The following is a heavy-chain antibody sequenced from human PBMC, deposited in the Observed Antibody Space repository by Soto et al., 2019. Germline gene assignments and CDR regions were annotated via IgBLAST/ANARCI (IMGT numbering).Heavy chain of an antibody. CDR2: IIPIFGTA. J-gene: IGHJ4*02. Sequence: GASVKVSCKASGGTFSSYAISWVRQAPGQGLEWMGGIIPIFGTANYAQKFQGRVTITADESTSTAYMELSSLRSEDTAVYYCARSTSTVTIPHFDYWGQGTLVTVSS. CDR1: GGTFSSYA. V-gene: IGHV1-69*13. D-gene: IGHD4-4*01. CDR3: ARSTSTVTIPHFDY.